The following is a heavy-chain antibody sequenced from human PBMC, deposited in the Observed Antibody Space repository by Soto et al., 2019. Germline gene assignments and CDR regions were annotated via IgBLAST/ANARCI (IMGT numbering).Heavy chain of an antibody. CDR3: ASTLKYYDSSGTLGY. D-gene: IGHD3-22*01. J-gene: IGHJ4*02. Sequence: SVKVSCKASGGTFSSYAISWVRQAPGQGLEWMGGIIPIFGTANYAQKFQGRVTITADKSTSTAYMELSSLRSEDTAVYYCASTLKYYDSSGTLGYWGQGTLVTVSS. CDR1: GGTFSSYA. V-gene: IGHV1-69*06. CDR2: IIPIFGTA.